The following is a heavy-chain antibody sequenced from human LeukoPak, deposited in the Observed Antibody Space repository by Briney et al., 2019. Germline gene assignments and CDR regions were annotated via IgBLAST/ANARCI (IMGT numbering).Heavy chain of an antibody. D-gene: IGHD3-10*01. CDR3: ARLNRITMVRGVITSFDY. V-gene: IGHV4-59*08. Sequence: PSETLSLTCTVSGGSISSSYYWSWIRQPPGKGLEWIGFIYYTGNTNYNPSLKSRVTISVDTSKNQFSLKLSSVTAADTAVYYCARLNRITMVRGVITSFDYWGQGTLVTVSS. CDR1: GGSISSSYY. CDR2: IYYTGNT. J-gene: IGHJ4*02.